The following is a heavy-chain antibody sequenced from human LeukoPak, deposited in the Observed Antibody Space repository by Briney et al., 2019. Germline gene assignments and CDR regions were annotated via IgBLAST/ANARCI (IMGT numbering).Heavy chain of an antibody. CDR1: GFGFSSYA. CDR2: ISYDGRTK. CDR3: ARDRDGYNYRKDY. Sequence: GGSLRLSCAASGFGFSSYAMHWVRQGPGKGLEWVAVISYDGRTKYYADSVMGRFTISRDNAKNSLYLQMNSLRAEDTAVYYCARDRDGYNYRKDYWGQGTLVTVSS. D-gene: IGHD5-24*01. V-gene: IGHV3-30*03. J-gene: IGHJ4*02.